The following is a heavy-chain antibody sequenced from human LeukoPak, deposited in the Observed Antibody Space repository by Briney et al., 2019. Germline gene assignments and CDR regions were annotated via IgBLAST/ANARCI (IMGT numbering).Heavy chain of an antibody. CDR2: IFHSGST. CDR3: ARGNNDFWSGYNWFDP. Sequence: PSETLCLTCAVSGYSISSGYYWGWIRQPPGKGLEWIGCIFHSGSTYYNPSLKSRVTISVDTSKNQFSLKLSSVTAADTAVYYCARGNNDFWSGYNWFDPWGQGTLVTVS. J-gene: IGHJ5*02. D-gene: IGHD3-3*01. CDR1: GYSISSGYY. V-gene: IGHV4-38-2*01.